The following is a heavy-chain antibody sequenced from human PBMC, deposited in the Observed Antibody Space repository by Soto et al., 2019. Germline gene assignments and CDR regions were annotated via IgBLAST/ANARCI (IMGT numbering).Heavy chain of an antibody. Sequence: QVQLVESGGGVVQPGRSLRLSCAASGFTFSSYGMHWVRQAPGKGLEWVAVIWYDGSNKYYADSVKGRFTISRDNSKNKLYLQMNGLRAEDTAVYYCARVSGSSWHKEERHAFDIWGQGTMVTVSS. V-gene: IGHV3-33*01. D-gene: IGHD6-13*01. CDR2: IWYDGSNK. CDR3: ARVSGSSWHKEERHAFDI. CDR1: GFTFSSYG. J-gene: IGHJ3*02.